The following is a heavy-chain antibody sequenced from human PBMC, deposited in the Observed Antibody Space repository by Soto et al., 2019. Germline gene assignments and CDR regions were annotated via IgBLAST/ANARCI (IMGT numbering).Heavy chain of an antibody. D-gene: IGHD2-15*01. CDR2: IFYSGST. CDR3: ARGGSGDIVVVAAIDY. Sequence: QVQLQESGPGLVKPSQTLSLTCTVSGGSISSGNYYWSWIRQHPGKGLEWIGYIFYSGSTYYNPSPKIRFTSSVTTSKTQFSLKLSSVTAADTAVYYCARGGSGDIVVVAAIDYWGQGTLVTVSS. CDR1: GGSISSGNYY. J-gene: IGHJ4*02. V-gene: IGHV4-31*03.